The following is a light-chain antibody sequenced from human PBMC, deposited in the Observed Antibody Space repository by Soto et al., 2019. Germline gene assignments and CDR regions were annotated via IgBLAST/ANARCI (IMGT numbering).Light chain of an antibody. Sequence: QSALTQPPSASGSPGQSVTISCTGTSSDVGAYNYVSWYQQHAGKAPKLVIYEVTTRPSGVPDRFSGSKSANTASLTVSGLQAEDEADYYCSSFASSNTGVFGGGTKVTVL. CDR2: EVT. CDR1: SSDVGAYNY. CDR3: SSFASSNTGV. J-gene: IGLJ3*02. V-gene: IGLV2-8*01.